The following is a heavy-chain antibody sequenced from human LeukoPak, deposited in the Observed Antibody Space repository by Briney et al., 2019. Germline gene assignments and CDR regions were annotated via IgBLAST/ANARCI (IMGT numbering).Heavy chain of an antibody. CDR2: IYYSGST. D-gene: IGHD6-6*01. CDR3: ARVGSSSGY. V-gene: IGHV4-59*01. J-gene: IGHJ4*02. Sequence: SETLSLTCTVSGGSISNYYWSWVRQPPGKGLEWIGYIYYSGSTKYNSSLKSRVTISVDTSKNQFSLKLSSVTAADTAVYYCARVGSSSGYWGQGTLVTVSS. CDR1: GGSISNYY.